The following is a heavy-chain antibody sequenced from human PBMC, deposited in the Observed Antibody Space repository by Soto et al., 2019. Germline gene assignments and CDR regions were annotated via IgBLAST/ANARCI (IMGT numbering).Heavy chain of an antibody. Sequence: QVQLTESGGGLVKPGGSLRLSCAASGFTFSGLYMSWIRQAPGKGLEWVSCIDSSGVKKYYAESVRGRFTISRDNAKNSLYLPMNSLRAEDTAVYYCARDRGAVTGDYFDYWGQGTLVTVSS. CDR1: GFTFSGLY. D-gene: IGHD6-19*01. CDR2: IDSSGVKK. J-gene: IGHJ4*02. CDR3: ARDRGAVTGDYFDY. V-gene: IGHV3-11*01.